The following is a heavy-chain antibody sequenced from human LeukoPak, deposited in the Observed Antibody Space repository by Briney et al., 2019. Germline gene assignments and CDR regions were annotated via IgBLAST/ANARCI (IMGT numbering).Heavy chain of an antibody. J-gene: IGHJ4*02. Sequence: GGSLRLSCAASEFTFSTYHMHWVSQAPGKGLEWVSSLSSSSSSFIYYADSVKGRFTISRDNAKNSVYLQMNSLRADDTAVYYCARGTYWSPLDFDYWGQGTLATVSS. CDR1: EFTFSTYH. CDR2: LSSSSSSFI. CDR3: ARGTYWSPLDFDY. V-gene: IGHV3-21*01. D-gene: IGHD1-1*01.